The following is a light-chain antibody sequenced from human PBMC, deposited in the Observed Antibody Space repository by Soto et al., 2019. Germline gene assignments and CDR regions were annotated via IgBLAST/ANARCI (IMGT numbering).Light chain of an antibody. V-gene: IGLV3-25*03. CDR3: QSADSTGTYPYV. Sequence: SYELTQPPSVSVSPGQTARITCSGDALPKQYAYWYQQRPGQAPLLVIYKDTERPSGIPERFSGSSSGTTVTLTISGVQAEDEADYYCQSADSTGTYPYVFGPGTKVTVL. J-gene: IGLJ1*01. CDR1: ALPKQY. CDR2: KDT.